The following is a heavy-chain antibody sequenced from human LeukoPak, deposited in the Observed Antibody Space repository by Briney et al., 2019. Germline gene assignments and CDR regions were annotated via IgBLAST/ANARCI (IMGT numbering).Heavy chain of an antibody. CDR3: ARDCGGDCYDFSHWFDP. D-gene: IGHD2-21*02. CDR2: ISAYNGNT. CDR1: GCTFTSYG. Sequence: ASVKVSCKASGCTFTSYGISWVRQAPGQGLEWMGWISAYNGNTNYAQKLQGRVTMTTDTSTSTAYMELRSLRSDDTAVYYRARDCGGDCYDFSHWFDPWGQGTLVTVSS. V-gene: IGHV1-18*01. J-gene: IGHJ5*02.